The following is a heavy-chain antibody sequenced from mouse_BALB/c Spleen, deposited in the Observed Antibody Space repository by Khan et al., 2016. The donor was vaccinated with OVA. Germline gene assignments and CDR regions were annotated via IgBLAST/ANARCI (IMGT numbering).Heavy chain of an antibody. J-gene: IGHJ4*01. V-gene: IGHV3-2*02. D-gene: IGHD1-1*01. CDR1: GYSITSNYA. Sequence: EVELVESGPGLVKPSQSLSLTCTINGYSITSNYAWNWFRQFPGNKLEWMGYISYSGSTNYNPSLKSRLSITRDTSKNQFFLLLHSVTTEDSATYYCARGNYYGYALDYWGQGTSVTVSS. CDR3: ARGNYYGYALDY. CDR2: ISYSGST.